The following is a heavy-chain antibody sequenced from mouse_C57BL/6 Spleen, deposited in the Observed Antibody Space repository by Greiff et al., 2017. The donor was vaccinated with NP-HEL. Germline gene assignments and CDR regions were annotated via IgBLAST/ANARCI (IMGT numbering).Heavy chain of an antibody. CDR3: ARLLRDYFDD. CDR1: GYTFTSYW. CDR2: IDPSDSYT. V-gene: IGHV1-69*01. Sequence: QVQLQQPGAELVMPGASVKLSCKASGYTFTSYWMHWVKQRPGQGLEWIGEIDPSDSYTNYNQKFKGKSTWTVDKSSSTAYMQLSSLTSEDSAGYYCARLLRDYFDDWGQGTTLTVSS. D-gene: IGHD1-1*01. J-gene: IGHJ2*01.